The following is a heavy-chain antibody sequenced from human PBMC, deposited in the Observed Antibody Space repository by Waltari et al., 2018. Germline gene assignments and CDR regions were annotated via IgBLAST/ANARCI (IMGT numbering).Heavy chain of an antibody. J-gene: IGHJ5*02. CDR3: ARGLYDSSGYPYA. V-gene: IGHV3-33*01. CDR2: IWYDGSNK. Sequence: QVQLVESGGGVVQPGRSLRLSCAASGFTFSSYGMHWVRQAPGKGLEWVAVIWYDGSNKYYADSVKGRFTISRDNSKNTLYLQMNSLRAEDTAVYYCARGLYDSSGYPYAWGQGTLVTVSS. D-gene: IGHD3-22*01. CDR1: GFTFSSYG.